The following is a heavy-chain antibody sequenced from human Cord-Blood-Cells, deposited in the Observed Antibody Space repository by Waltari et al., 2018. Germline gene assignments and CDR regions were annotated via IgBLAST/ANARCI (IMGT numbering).Heavy chain of an antibody. V-gene: IGHV4-39*01. D-gene: IGHD2-21*02. CDR3: ARPLVYCGGDCYSDY. CDR1: GGSISSSSYY. CDR2: IYYSGST. J-gene: IGHJ4*02. Sequence: QLQLQESGPGLVKPSETLSLTCTVSGGSISSSSYYWGWIRPPPGKGLEWIGSIYYSGSTYYNPSLKSRVTISVDTSKNQFSLKLSSVTAADTAVYYCARPLVYCGGDCYSDYWGQGTLVTVSS.